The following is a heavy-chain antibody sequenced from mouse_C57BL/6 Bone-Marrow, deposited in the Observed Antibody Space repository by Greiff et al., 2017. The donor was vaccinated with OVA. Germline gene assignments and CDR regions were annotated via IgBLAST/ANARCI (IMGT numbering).Heavy chain of an antibody. Sequence: QVQLQQSGAELVRPGASVKLSCKASGYTFTDYYINWVKQRPGQGLEWIARIYPGSGNTYYNEKFKGKATLTAEKSSSTAYMQLSSLTSEDSAVYFCARGDYDYDEGVGYWGQGTTLTVSS. CDR1: GYTFTDYY. V-gene: IGHV1-76*01. D-gene: IGHD2-4*01. CDR2: IYPGSGNT. CDR3: ARGDYDYDEGVGY. J-gene: IGHJ2*01.